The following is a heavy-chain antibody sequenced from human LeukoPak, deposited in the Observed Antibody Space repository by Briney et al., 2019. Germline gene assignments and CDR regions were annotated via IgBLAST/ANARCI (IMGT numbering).Heavy chain of an antibody. D-gene: IGHD4-11*01. V-gene: IGHV1-69*04. CDR1: GGTFSSYA. J-gene: IGHJ4*02. CDR2: IIPILGIA. CDR3: ARSPRFPLQPIDY. Sequence: GASVKVSCKASGGTFSSYAISWVRQAPGQGLEWMGRIIPILGIANYAQKFQGRVTITADKSTSTAYMELSSLRSEDTAVYYCARSPRFPLQPIDYWGQGTLVTVSS.